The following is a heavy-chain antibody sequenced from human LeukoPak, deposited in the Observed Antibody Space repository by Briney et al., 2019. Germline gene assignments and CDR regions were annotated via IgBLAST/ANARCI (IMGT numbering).Heavy chain of an antibody. J-gene: IGHJ4*02. CDR1: GFTFSSYD. V-gene: IGHV3-53*01. Sequence: GGSLRLSCAASGFTFSSYDMSWIRQAPGKGLEWVAVIYSGGSTYYADSVKCRFTISRDTTKNTLFLPMNRLRAEETAVYFCAVETSQGRNVYWGQGTLVTVSS. CDR3: AVETSQGRNVY. CDR2: IYSGGST.